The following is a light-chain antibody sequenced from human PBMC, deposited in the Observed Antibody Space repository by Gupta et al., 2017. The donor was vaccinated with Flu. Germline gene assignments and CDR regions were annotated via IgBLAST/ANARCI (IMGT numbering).Light chain of an antibody. CDR3: QQYYSYPSCT. CDR2: AAS. J-gene: IGKJ1*01. V-gene: IGKV1-8*01. CDR1: QGISSY. Sequence: LGIPQSPSSFSASTGDRVTITCRASQGISSYLAWYQQKPGKAPKLLIYAASTLQSGVPSRFSGSGSGTDFTLTISCLQSEDFATYYCQQYYSYPSCTFGQGTKVEIK.